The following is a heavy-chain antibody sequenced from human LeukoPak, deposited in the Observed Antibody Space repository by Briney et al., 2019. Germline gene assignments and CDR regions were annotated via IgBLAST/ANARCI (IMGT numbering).Heavy chain of an antibody. Sequence: ASVKDSCKASGGTFSSYAISWVRQAPGQGLEWMGRIIPILGIANYAQKFQGRVTITADKSTSTAYMELSSLRSEDTAVYYCASAYGDYEMDYWGQGTLVTVSS. D-gene: IGHD4-17*01. CDR2: IIPILGIA. V-gene: IGHV1-69*04. CDR3: ASAYGDYEMDY. J-gene: IGHJ4*02. CDR1: GGTFSSYA.